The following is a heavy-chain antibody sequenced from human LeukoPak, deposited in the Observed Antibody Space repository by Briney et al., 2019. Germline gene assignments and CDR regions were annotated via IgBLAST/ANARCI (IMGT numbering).Heavy chain of an antibody. V-gene: IGHV5-51*01. CDR3: ARSGRSGYGMDV. D-gene: IGHD2-15*01. CDR1: GNSFTSFW. Sequence: GGSLKISCRGSGNSFTSFWIGWVRQMPGKGLEWMGIIYPGDSDTRYSPSFHGQVTVSVDKSISAAYLQWSSLKASDTAMYYCARSGRSGYGMDVWGQGTTVTVSS. J-gene: IGHJ6*02. CDR2: IYPGDSDT.